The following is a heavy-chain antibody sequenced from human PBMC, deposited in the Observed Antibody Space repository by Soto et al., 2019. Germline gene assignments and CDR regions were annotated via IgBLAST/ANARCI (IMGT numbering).Heavy chain of an antibody. CDR1: GGTFSSYA. D-gene: IGHD3-22*01. Sequence: SVKVSCKASGGTFSSYAISWVRQAPGQGLEWMGGIIPIFGTANYAQKFQGRVTITADESTSTAYMELSSLRSEGTAVYYCARDRFYYDSSGYYYVGAFDIWGQGTMVTVSS. CDR2: IIPIFGTA. J-gene: IGHJ3*02. CDR3: ARDRFYYDSSGYYYVGAFDI. V-gene: IGHV1-69*13.